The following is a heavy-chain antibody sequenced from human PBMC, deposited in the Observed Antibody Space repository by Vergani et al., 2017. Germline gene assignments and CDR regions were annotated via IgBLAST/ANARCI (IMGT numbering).Heavy chain of an antibody. Sequence: QVQLQESGPGLVKPSETLSLTCTVSGGSISSHYWSWIRQPPGKGLEWIGYIYYSGSTNYNPSLKSRVTISVDTSKNQFSLKLSSVTAADTAVYYCARCYYDSSGYFDYWGQGTLVTVSS. J-gene: IGHJ4*02. CDR1: GGSISSHY. CDR2: IYYSGST. D-gene: IGHD3-22*01. CDR3: ARCYYDSSGYFDY. V-gene: IGHV4-59*11.